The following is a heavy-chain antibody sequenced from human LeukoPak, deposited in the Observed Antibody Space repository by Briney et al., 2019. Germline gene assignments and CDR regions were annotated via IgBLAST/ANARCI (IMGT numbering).Heavy chain of an antibody. V-gene: IGHV3-11*01. J-gene: IGHJ4*02. CDR2: ISGSGRTT. D-gene: IGHD6-19*01. CDR3: ARTHGGIEVTGLTDY. Sequence: PGGSLRLSCAASGFTFSDYYMSWIRQTPGKGLEWTSYISGSGRTTYYEDSVKGRFTISRDNAKNSLYLQVNSLRAEDTAVYYCARTHGGIEVTGLTDYWGQGIRVTVSS. CDR1: GFTFSDYY.